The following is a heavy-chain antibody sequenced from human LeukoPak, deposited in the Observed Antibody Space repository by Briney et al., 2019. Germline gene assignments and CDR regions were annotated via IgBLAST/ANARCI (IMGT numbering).Heavy chain of an antibody. CDR1: GGSITSNY. CDR3: ATTFMVRGFVGYFDY. Sequence: PSETLSLTCTVSGGSITSNYWSWLRQPPGKELEWIGYIYYSGSTNYNPSLKSRVTISVDSSKNQFSLKLSSVTAADTAVYYCATTFMVRGFVGYFDYWGQGTLVTVSS. CDR2: IYYSGST. V-gene: IGHV4-59*01. D-gene: IGHD3-10*01. J-gene: IGHJ4*02.